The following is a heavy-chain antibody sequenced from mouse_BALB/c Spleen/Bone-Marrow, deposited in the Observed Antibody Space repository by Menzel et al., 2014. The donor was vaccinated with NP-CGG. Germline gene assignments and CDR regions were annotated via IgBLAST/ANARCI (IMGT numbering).Heavy chain of an antibody. V-gene: IGHV3-8*02. CDR3: ARSPYDGYYVFAY. D-gene: IGHD2-3*01. CDR1: GDSITSGY. Sequence: EVKVVESGPSLVKPSQTLSLTCSVTGDSITSGYWNWIRKFPGNKLEYMGYITYSGYTYYNPSLKSRISFTRDTSKNQLYLQLNSVTTEDTATYYCARSPYDGYYVFAYWGQGTLVTVSA. J-gene: IGHJ3*01. CDR2: ITYSGYT.